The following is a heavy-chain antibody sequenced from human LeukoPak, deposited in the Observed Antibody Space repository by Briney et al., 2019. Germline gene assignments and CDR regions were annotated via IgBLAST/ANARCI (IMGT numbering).Heavy chain of an antibody. D-gene: IGHD6-19*01. CDR1: GFTFSSYS. V-gene: IGHV3-21*01. CDR2: ISSSNSYI. Sequence: GGSLRLSCAASGFTFSSYSMNWVRQTPGKGLEWVSYISSSNSYIYYADSVKGRFTISRDNAKNSLYLQMNSLRAEDTAVYYCARVRSGWYEDYWGQGTLVTVSS. CDR3: ARVRSGWYEDY. J-gene: IGHJ4*02.